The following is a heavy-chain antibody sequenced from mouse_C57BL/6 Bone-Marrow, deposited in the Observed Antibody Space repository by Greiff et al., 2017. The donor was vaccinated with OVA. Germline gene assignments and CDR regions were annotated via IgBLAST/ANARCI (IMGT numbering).Heavy chain of an antibody. CDR3: SRPHGSSLAGLAY. CDR1: GFTFSSYG. Sequence: EVQLVESGGDLVKPGGSLKLSCAASGFTFSSYGMSWVRQTPDKRLEWVATISSGGSYTYYPDSVKGRFTISRDNAKNTLYLQMSSLKSEDTAMYYGSRPHGSSLAGLAYWGQGTLVTVSA. D-gene: IGHD1-1*01. V-gene: IGHV5-6*01. J-gene: IGHJ3*01. CDR2: ISSGGSYT.